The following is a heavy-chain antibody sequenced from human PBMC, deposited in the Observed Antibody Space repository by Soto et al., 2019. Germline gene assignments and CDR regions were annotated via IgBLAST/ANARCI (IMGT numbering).Heavy chain of an antibody. Sequence: GESLKISCKGSGYSFTSYWIGWVHQMPGKGLEWMGIIYPGDSDSRYSPSFQGQVTISADKSISTAYLQWSSLKASDTAMYYCARHGLRYYGDYLMDVWGQGTTVTVSS. V-gene: IGHV5-51*07. CDR2: IYPGDSDS. CDR1: GYSFTSYW. CDR3: ARHGLRYYGDYLMDV. J-gene: IGHJ6*02. D-gene: IGHD4-17*01.